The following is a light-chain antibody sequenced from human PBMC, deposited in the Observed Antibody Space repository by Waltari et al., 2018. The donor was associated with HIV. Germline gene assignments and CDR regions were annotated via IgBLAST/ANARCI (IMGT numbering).Light chain of an antibody. J-gene: IGKJ3*01. V-gene: IGKV1-27*01. CDR1: QGISSY. Sequence: VQLTRSPSSLSASVGDRVTITCRVSQGISSYLNWYRQIPGEVPKLPIYPSSNLQSGVPPRFSHSESGTDVTLSISSLQAEDGATYYGQRTYYATFGPGTNVDIK. CDR3: QRTYYAT. CDR2: PSS.